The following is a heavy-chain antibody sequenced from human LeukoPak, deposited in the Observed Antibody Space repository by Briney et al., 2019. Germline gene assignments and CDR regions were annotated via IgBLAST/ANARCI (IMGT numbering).Heavy chain of an antibody. CDR3: AKDRGSSGWYPLWYFDL. CDR1: GFTFSSYG. J-gene: IGHJ2*01. D-gene: IGHD6-19*01. CDR2: IRYDGSNK. Sequence: PGVSLRLSCAASGFTFSSYGMHWVRQAPGKGLEWVAFIRYDGSNKYYADSVKGRFTISRDNSKNTLYLQMNSLRAEDTAVYYCAKDRGSSGWYPLWYFDLWGRGTLVTVSS. V-gene: IGHV3-30*02.